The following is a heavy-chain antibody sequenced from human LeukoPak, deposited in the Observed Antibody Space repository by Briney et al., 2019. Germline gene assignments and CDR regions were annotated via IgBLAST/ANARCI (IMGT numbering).Heavy chain of an antibody. J-gene: IGHJ4*02. V-gene: IGHV4-4*02. D-gene: IGHD1-26*01. CDR3: AREATPQRGWELLSAFDY. Sequence: SETLSLTCAVSGGSISSSNWWSWVRQPPGKGLEWIGEIYHSGSTNYNPSLKSRVTISVDKSKNQFSLKLSSVTAADTAVYYCAREATPQRGWELLSAFDYWGQGTLVTVSS. CDR2: IYHSGST. CDR1: GGSISSSNW.